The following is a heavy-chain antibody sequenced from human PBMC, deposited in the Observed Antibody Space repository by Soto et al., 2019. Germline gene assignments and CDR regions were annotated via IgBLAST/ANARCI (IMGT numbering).Heavy chain of an antibody. D-gene: IGHD4-17*01. Sequence: ASVKVSCKASGYTFTSYDINWVRQATGQGLEWMGWMNPNSGNAGYAQKFQGRVTITRNNSISTAYMELSSLRSEDTAVYYCARNTGDSHGDYANYWGQGTLVTVSS. CDR1: GYTFTSYD. CDR3: ARNTGDSHGDYANY. V-gene: IGHV1-8*01. J-gene: IGHJ4*02. CDR2: MNPNSGNA.